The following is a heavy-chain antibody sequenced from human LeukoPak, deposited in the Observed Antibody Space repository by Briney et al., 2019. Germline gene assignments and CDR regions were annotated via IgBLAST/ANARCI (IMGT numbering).Heavy chain of an antibody. CDR3: TTEYYYGSGSYTLDP. CDR1: GFTFSNAW. V-gene: IGHV3-15*01. J-gene: IGHJ5*02. D-gene: IGHD3-10*01. CDR2: IKSKTDGGTT. Sequence: GGSLRLSCAASGFTFSNAWMSWVRQAPGKGLEWVGRIKSKTDGGTTDYAAPVEGRFTISRDDSKNTLYLQMNSLKTEDTAVYYCTTEYYYGSGSYTLDPWGQGTLVTVSS.